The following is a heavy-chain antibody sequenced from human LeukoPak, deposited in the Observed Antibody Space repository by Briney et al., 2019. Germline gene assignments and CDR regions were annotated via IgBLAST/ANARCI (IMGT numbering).Heavy chain of an antibody. D-gene: IGHD2-2*01. Sequence: GASVKVSCKASGYTFTSYGISWVRQAPGQGLEWMGWISAYNGNTNYAQKLQGRVTMTTDTSTSTAYMELRSLRSDDTAVYYCARDAGLYCSSTSCRLFDYWGQGTLVTVSS. CDR1: GYTFTSYG. J-gene: IGHJ4*02. CDR3: ARDAGLYCSSTSCRLFDY. V-gene: IGHV1-18*01. CDR2: ISAYNGNT.